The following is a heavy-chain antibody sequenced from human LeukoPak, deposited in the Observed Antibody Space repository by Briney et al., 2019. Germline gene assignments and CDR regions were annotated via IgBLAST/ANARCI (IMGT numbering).Heavy chain of an antibody. J-gene: IGHJ6*02. CDR3: ARAPPYSSASWGHYGMDV. CDR2: IKEDGSER. V-gene: IGHV3-7*01. D-gene: IGHD6-6*01. CDR1: AFIFSGHW. Sequence: PGGSLRLSCEGSAFIFSGHWMNWVRQTPGKGLEWVASIKEDGSERQYVDSVKGRFTISRENAKNSLYLQMNSLRAGDTAVYYCARAPPYSSASWGHYGMDVWGQGTTVTVSS.